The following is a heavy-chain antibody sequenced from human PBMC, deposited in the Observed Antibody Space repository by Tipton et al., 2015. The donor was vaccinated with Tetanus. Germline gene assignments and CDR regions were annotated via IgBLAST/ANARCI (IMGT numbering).Heavy chain of an antibody. CDR3: ARLVKQWLVPEDY. CDR2: DSGHSGNT. Sequence: QVQLVQSGPEVKKPGASVKVSCKASGYTLTNYGINWVRQAPGQGLEWMGWDSGHSGNTVSARKVQSRVTMTTDTSTNTAYLELRSLRSDDTAVYFCARLVKQWLVPEDYWGQGTLVIVSS. D-gene: IGHD6-19*01. J-gene: IGHJ4*02. V-gene: IGHV1-18*01. CDR1: GYTLTNYG.